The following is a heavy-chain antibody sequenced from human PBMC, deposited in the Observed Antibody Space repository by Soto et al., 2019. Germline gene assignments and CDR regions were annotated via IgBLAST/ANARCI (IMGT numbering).Heavy chain of an antibody. J-gene: IGHJ6*01. Sequence: SQSFSLPCPIYGACVYINSAPWTWMGQSTSRGLEGLGRTYYRSKWYNDYAVSVKSRITINPDTSKNQFSLQVNSVNPEDTAVYWCTREGDGIAVAGNTGGYGRAV. V-gene: IGHV6-1*01. CDR2: TYYRSKWYN. CDR1: GACVYINSAP. CDR3: TREGDGIAVAGNTGGYGRAV. D-gene: IGHD6-19*01.